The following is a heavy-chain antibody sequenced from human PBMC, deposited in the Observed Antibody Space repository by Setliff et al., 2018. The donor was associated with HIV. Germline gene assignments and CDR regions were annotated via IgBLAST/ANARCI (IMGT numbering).Heavy chain of an antibody. CDR2: IYYSGNT. Sequence: SETLSLTCTVSGDSVSSSTYYWGWIRQPPGKGLEWIGSIYYSGNTYYNPSLKSRVTISVDTSKNQFSLNLNSVTAADTAVYYCARRGRFPHYGSGSYHYYFDYWGQGTLVTVSS. CDR1: GDSVSSSTYY. CDR3: ARRGRFPHYGSGSYHYYFDY. J-gene: IGHJ4*02. D-gene: IGHD3-10*01. V-gene: IGHV4-39*01.